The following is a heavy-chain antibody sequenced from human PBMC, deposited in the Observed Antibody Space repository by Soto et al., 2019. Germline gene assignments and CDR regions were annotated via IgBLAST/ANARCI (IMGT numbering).Heavy chain of an antibody. CDR3: AKDGADFYYYGMDV. V-gene: IGHV3-30*18. CDR1: GFTFSSYG. D-gene: IGHD3-3*01. CDR2: ISYDGSNK. J-gene: IGHJ6*02. Sequence: GGSLRLSCAASGFTFSSYGMHWVRQAPGKGLEWVAVISYDGSNKYYADSVKGRFTISRDNSKNTLYLQMNSLRAEDTAVYYCAKDGADFYYYGMDVWGQGTTVTV.